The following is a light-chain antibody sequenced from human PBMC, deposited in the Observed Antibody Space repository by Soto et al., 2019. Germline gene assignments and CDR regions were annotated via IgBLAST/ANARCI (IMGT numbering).Light chain of an antibody. V-gene: IGLV2-14*01. J-gene: IGLJ3*02. CDR2: DVS. Sequence: QSALTQPASVSGSPGQSITISCTGTSSDVGGYNYVSWYQQHPGKAPKLIIYDVSYRPSGVSNRFSGSKSGNTASLTISGLQAEDEADYYCSSYTTTSALAFGGGTKVTVL. CDR3: SSYTTTSALA. CDR1: SSDVGGYNY.